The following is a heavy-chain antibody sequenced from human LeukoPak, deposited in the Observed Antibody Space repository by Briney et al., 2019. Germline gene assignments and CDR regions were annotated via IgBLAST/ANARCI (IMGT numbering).Heavy chain of an antibody. V-gene: IGHV4-59*01. CDR1: SGSISPSY. D-gene: IGHD1-14*01. Sequence: SETLSLTCTVSSGSISPSYWSWIRQPPGKGLEWIGYIHYSGTTNYNPSLKSRVTMSVDTSKNQFSLKLNSVTAADTAVYYCARYNRGNIYVFDYWGQGTLVTVSS. CDR2: IHYSGTT. CDR3: ARYNRGNIYVFDY. J-gene: IGHJ4*02.